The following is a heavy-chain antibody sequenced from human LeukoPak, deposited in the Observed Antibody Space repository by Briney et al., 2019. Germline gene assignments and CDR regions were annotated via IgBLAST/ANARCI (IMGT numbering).Heavy chain of an antibody. D-gene: IGHD6-13*01. CDR2: ISDTGVST. Sequence: GGSLRLSCAASGFTFSSYAMSWVLQVPGEGLEWVAAISDTGVSTYYADSVEGRFTISRDNSKNTLYLQMNSLRVEDTAVYYCAKDRSDSSRWYAGSHWGQGTLVTVSS. V-gene: IGHV3-23*01. J-gene: IGHJ4*02. CDR1: GFTFSSYA. CDR3: AKDRSDSSRWYAGSH.